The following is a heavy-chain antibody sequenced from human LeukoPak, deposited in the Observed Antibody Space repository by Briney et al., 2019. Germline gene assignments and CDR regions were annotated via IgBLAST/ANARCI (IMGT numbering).Heavy chain of an antibody. V-gene: IGHV4-31*03. J-gene: IGHJ5*02. CDR3: ARSEVAIFGVAPNWFDP. CDR2: IHYRGNT. CDR1: GGSISSDDYT. D-gene: IGHD3-3*02. Sequence: PSETLSLTCTVSGGSISSDDYTWNWIRHLPGKGLEWIGYIHYRGNTYYNLSLKSRVTISLAMSKNLFSLNLSSVIAADTAVYYCARSEVAIFGVAPNWFDPWGQGTLVIVSS.